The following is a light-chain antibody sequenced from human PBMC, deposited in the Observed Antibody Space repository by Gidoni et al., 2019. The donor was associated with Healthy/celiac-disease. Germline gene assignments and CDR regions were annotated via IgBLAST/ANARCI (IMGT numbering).Light chain of an antibody. CDR2: STN. Sequence: QTVVTPEPSFSVSPGGTVTLTCGLSSGSVSTSYYPSWYQQTPGQAPRTLIYSTNTRSSGVPDRCSGSILGNKAALTITGAQADDESDYYCVLYMGSGSWVFGGGTKLTVL. J-gene: IGLJ3*02. V-gene: IGLV8-61*01. CDR1: SGSVSTSYY. CDR3: VLYMGSGSWV.